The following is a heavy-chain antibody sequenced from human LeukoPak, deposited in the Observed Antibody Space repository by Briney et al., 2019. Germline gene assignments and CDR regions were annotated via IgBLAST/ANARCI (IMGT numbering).Heavy chain of an antibody. Sequence: ESLKLSCKASGYTFTSYGISWVRQAPGQGLEWMGWISAYTGNTNYAQKLQGRVTMTTDTSTSTAYMELRSLISDDTAVYYCARGQDGFDIWGQGTMVTVSS. J-gene: IGHJ3*02. V-gene: IGHV1-18*01. CDR2: ISAYTGNT. CDR3: ARGQDGFDI. CDR1: GYTFTSYG.